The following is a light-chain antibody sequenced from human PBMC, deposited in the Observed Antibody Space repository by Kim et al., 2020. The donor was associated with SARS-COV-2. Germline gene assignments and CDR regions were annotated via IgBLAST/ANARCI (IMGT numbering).Light chain of an antibody. Sequence: RVTISCSGRTSNIGSNYVYWYQQRPGTAPKLLIYRNNQRPSGVPDRFSGSKSGTSASLAISGLRSEDEADYYCAAWDDSLSGVVFGGGTQLTVL. CDR1: TSNIGSNY. V-gene: IGLV1-47*01. CDR2: RNN. J-gene: IGLJ2*01. CDR3: AAWDDSLSGVV.